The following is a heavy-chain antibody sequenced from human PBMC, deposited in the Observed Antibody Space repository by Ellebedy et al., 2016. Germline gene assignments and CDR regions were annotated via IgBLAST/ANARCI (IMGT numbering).Heavy chain of an antibody. Sequence: GGSLRLSCVVSGFSVSSNYLSWVRQAPGKGLEWVSVIYAGGSTFYADSVKGRFTISRDNSKNTLYLQMNVLRVEDRGIYYCATDLRPLTRGWGYWGQGTLVTVSS. D-gene: IGHD3-10*01. CDR3: ATDLRPLTRGWGY. CDR2: IYAGGST. CDR1: GFSVSSNY. V-gene: IGHV3-66*01. J-gene: IGHJ4*02.